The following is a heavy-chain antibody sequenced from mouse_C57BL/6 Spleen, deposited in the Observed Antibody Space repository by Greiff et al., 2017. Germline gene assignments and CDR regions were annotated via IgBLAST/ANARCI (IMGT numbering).Heavy chain of an antibody. D-gene: IGHD1-1*01. CDR3: AFSTVVATNY. J-gene: IGHJ2*01. CDR2: IYPGDGDT. CDR1: GYAFSSSW. Sequence: QVHVKQSGPELVKPGASVKISCKASGYAFSSSWMNWVKQRPGKGLERIGRIYPGDGDTNYNGKFKGKATLTADKSSSTAYMQLSSLTSEDSAVYFCAFSTVVATNYWGQGTTLTVSS. V-gene: IGHV1-82*01.